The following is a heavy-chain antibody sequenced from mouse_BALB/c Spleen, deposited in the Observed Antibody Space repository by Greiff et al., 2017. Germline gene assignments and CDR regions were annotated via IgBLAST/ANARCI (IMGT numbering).Heavy chain of an antibody. J-gene: IGHJ2*01. D-gene: IGHD4-1*02. CDR1: GYTFTSYY. CDR2: INPSNGGT. V-gene: IGHV1S81*02. Sequence: VQLQQPGAELVKPGASVKLSCKASGYTFTSYYMYWVKQRPGQGLEWIGGINPSNGGTNFNEKFKSKATLTVDKSSSTAYMQLSSLTSEDSAVYYCARSQLLYYFDYWGQGTTLTVSS. CDR3: ARSQLLYYFDY.